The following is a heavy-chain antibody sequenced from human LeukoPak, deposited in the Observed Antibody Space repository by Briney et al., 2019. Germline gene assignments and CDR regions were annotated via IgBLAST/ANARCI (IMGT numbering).Heavy chain of an antibody. CDR2: INPSGDST. CDR3: ASGMICPICHLFDY. D-gene: IGHD3-22*01. CDR1: GYTFTSYY. J-gene: IGHJ4*02. V-gene: IGHV1-46*01. Sequence: ASVKVSCKASGYTFTSYYMHWVRQAPGQGLEWMGIINPSGDSTNYAQKFQGRVTMTRDMSTSTFYMDLSSLRSEDTAVYYCASGMICPICHLFDYWGQGTLLTVSS.